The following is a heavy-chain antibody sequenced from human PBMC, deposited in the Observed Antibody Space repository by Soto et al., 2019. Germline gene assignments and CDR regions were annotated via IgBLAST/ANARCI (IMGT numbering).Heavy chain of an antibody. V-gene: IGHV4-39*01. CDR3: ARRTDYYASSGTFDY. J-gene: IGHJ4*02. CDR1: GGGSISSSSKSNITYY. Sequence: SETLSLTCSVSGGGSISSSSKSNITYYWGWIRQPPGKGLEWIGNIYYSGSTYCNPSLKSRLTTSEDTSKNQFSLKLSSVTAADTAVYYCARRTDYYASSGTFDYWGQGTLVTVSS. CDR2: IYYSGST. D-gene: IGHD3-22*01.